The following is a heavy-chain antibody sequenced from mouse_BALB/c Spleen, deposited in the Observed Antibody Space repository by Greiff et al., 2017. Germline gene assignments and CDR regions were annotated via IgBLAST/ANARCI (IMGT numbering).Heavy chain of an antibody. CDR2: ISCYNGAT. CDR3: ARSGLLYAMDY. Sequence: LVKTGASVKISCKASGYSFTGYYMHWVKQSHGKSLEWIGYISCYNGATSYNQKFKGKATFTVDTSSSTAYMQLSSLTSEDSAVYYCARSGLLYAMDYWGQGTSVTVSS. D-gene: IGHD2-3*01. V-gene: IGHV1S34*01. CDR1: GYSFTGYY. J-gene: IGHJ4*01.